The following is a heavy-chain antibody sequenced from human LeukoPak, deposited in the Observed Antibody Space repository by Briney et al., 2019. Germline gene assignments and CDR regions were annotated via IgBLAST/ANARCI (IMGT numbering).Heavy chain of an antibody. D-gene: IGHD2-21*02. Sequence: GGSLRLSCAASGFTFSSYGMHWVRQAPGKGLEWVAVIWFDGSNKYYADSVKGRFTISRDNSKNTLYLQMNSLRAEDTAVYYCARACGGDCYSDAFDIWGQGTMVTVSS. CDR2: IWFDGSNK. CDR1: GFTFSSYG. CDR3: ARACGGDCYSDAFDI. V-gene: IGHV3-33*01. J-gene: IGHJ3*02.